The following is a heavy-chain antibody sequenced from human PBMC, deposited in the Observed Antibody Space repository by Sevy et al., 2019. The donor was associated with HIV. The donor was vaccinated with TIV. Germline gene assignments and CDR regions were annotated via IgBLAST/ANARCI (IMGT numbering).Heavy chain of an antibody. CDR1: GFTFSSYA. V-gene: IGHV3-30*04. CDR3: ARVRGGLELRV. D-gene: IGHD1-7*01. CDR2: ISNDGGKK. Sequence: GGSLRPSCAASGFTFSSYAMPWVRQAPGKGWEWGAVISNDGGKKYSEASVKGRFTISRDNSKNTLYLQMNSLRAEDTAVYYCARVRGGLELRVWGQGTTVTVSS. J-gene: IGHJ6*02.